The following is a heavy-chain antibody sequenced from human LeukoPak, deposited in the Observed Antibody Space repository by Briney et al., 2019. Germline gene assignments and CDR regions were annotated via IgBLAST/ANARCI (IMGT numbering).Heavy chain of an antibody. Sequence: PGGSPRLSWAAAGFTFSMYEINWVRQAPGKGLEWVSSMTSSGRYTYYADSVKGRFTIPRDNPENSLYLPMDSLTAEETAVYYCTRKGSQWDFLVDYWGQGTRVAVSP. V-gene: IGHV3-21*01. CDR1: GFTFSMYE. CDR2: MTSSGRYT. J-gene: IGHJ4*02. CDR3: TRKGSQWDFLVDY. D-gene: IGHD2/OR15-2a*01.